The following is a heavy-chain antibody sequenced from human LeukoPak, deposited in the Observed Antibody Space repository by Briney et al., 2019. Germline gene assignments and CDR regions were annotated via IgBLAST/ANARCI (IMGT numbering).Heavy chain of an antibody. CDR1: GFTFSRYG. CDR3: ARDSPGYGGYDFG. Sequence: PGGPLRLSCIASGFTFSRYGISWVPQSPGKGREGGANIKEDGSDKYYVDSVKGRFTISKDNAKNSLYLQMNSLRGEDTAVYYCARDSPGYGGYDFGWGQGTLVTVSS. V-gene: IGHV3-7*04. D-gene: IGHD5-12*01. CDR2: IKEDGSDK. J-gene: IGHJ4*02.